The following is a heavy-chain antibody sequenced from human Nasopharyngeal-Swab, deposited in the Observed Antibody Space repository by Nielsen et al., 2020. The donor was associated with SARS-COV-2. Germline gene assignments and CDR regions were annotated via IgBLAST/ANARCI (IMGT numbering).Heavy chain of an antibody. Sequence: ASVKVSCKASGYTFTTYGISWVRQAPGQGLEWMGWINPDNANTNYAQNLRGRVTMTTDTSTTIAYMELRSLRSDDTAMYYCARDHNSSRNFDYWGQGTLVTVSS. CDR3: ARDHNSSRNFDY. CDR1: GYTFTTYG. D-gene: IGHD2/OR15-2a*01. CDR2: INPDNANT. V-gene: IGHV1-18*01. J-gene: IGHJ4*02.